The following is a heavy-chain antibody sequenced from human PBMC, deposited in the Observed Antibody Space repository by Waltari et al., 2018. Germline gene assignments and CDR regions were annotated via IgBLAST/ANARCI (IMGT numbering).Heavy chain of an antibody. CDR1: GFTFSSYW. CDR3: ARDRVYYDFWSGYTNWFDP. D-gene: IGHD3-3*01. Sequence: EVQLVESGGGLVQPGGSLRLSCAASGFTFSSYWMSWVRQAPGKGLGWVANIKQDGRGKNYGDSGKGRFPISRDNAKNSLYRQMNSLRAEDTAVYYCARDRVYYDFWSGYTNWFDPWGQGTLVTVSS. CDR2: IKQDGRGK. V-gene: IGHV3-7*01. J-gene: IGHJ5*02.